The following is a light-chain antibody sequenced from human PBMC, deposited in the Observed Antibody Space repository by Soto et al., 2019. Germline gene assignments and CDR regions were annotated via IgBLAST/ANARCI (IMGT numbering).Light chain of an antibody. CDR3: QQSYSTLPIT. J-gene: IGKJ5*01. Sequence: DIQLTQSPSFLSASVGDRVTITCRASQSISSYLNWYQQKPGKAPKLLIYAASSLQSGVPSRFSGSGSGTDFTLTISSLQPEDFATYYCQQSYSTLPITFGQGT. CDR1: QSISSY. CDR2: AAS. V-gene: IGKV1-39*01.